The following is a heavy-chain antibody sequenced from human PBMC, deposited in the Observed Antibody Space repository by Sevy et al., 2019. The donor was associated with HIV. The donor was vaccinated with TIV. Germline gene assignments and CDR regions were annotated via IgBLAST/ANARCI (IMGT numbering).Heavy chain of an antibody. CDR3: ARDLSDYDRRFYSYGVDV. V-gene: IGHV3-48*01. CDR1: GFTFSIYS. J-gene: IGHJ6*02. Sequence: GGSLRLSCAASGFTFSIYSMNWVRQAPGRGLEWVSYIGSSGHSIYYVDSVKGRFTISRDNAKNSLFLQMNSLRAEDTAVYYCARDLSDYDRRFYSYGVDVWGQGTTVTVSS. D-gene: IGHD5-12*01. CDR2: IGSSGHSI.